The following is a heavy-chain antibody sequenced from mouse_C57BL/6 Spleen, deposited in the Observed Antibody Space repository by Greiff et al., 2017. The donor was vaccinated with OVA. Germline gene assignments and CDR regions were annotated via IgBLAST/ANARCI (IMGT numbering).Heavy chain of an antibody. D-gene: IGHD1-3*01. Sequence: EVKLMESGPELVKPGDSVKISCKASGYSFTGYFMNWVMQSHGKSLEWIGRINPYNGDTFYNQKFKGKATLTVDKSSSTAHMELRSLTSEDSAVYYCARGGPFNSPYAMDYWGQGTSVTVSS. V-gene: IGHV1-20*01. CDR2: INPYNGDT. CDR1: GYSFTGYF. CDR3: ARGGPFNSPYAMDY. J-gene: IGHJ4*01.